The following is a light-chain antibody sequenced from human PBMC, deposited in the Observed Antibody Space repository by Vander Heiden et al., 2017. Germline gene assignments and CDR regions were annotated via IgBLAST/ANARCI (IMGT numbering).Light chain of an antibody. Sequence: DIQMTQSPSSLSASVEASVTITCRASHPLNSYLNWYQEKPGKAPNLLIYATSNRQSGVPARFSGSGSGPDFTLTIRSVQPEDVATYFCQQSYSVPWTFGQGTKVEIK. CDR3: QQSYSVPWT. CDR2: ATS. CDR1: HPLNSY. J-gene: IGKJ1*01. V-gene: IGKV1-39*01.